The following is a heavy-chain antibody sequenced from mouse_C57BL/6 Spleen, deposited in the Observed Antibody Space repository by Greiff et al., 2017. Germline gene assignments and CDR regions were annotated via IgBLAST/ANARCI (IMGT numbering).Heavy chain of an antibody. CDR2: IYPGSGSI. Sequence: VQLQQSGAELVKPGASVKLSCKASGYTFTEYTIHWVKQRSGQGLEWIGWIYPGSGSIKYNEKFKDKATLTADKSSRTVYMELSRLTSEDSAVYFCARHEGGFYYGYFDVWGTGTTVTVSS. D-gene: IGHD1-1*02. CDR3: ARHEGGFYYGYFDV. V-gene: IGHV1-62-2*01. J-gene: IGHJ1*03. CDR1: GYTFTEYT.